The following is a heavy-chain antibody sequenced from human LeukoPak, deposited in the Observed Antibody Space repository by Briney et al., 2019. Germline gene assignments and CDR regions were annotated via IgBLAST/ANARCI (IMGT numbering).Heavy chain of an antibody. CDR1: GDSISSDY. CDR3: ARGGGGLLWTPFDY. V-gene: IGHV4-59*08. J-gene: IGHJ4*02. CDR2: ISYSGST. Sequence: SETLSLTCSASGDSISSDYWSWIRQPPGKGLEWIGYISYSGSTKSNPALKSRVTISVDTSKNQFSLKLSSVTAADTAVYYCARGGGGLLWTPFDYWGQGTLVTVSS. D-gene: IGHD3-10*01.